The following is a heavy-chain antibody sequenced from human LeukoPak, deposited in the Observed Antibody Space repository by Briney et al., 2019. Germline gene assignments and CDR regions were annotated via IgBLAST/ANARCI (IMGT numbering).Heavy chain of an antibody. CDR3: ARLPAYCSSTSCYYDY. V-gene: IGHV3-30-3*01. CDR1: GFTFNNYA. CDR2: ILKDGNNK. J-gene: IGHJ4*02. D-gene: IGHD2-2*01. Sequence: GGSLRLSCAASGFTFNNYAMHWVRQAPGKGLEWVATILKDGNNKYYVDSVKGRFTISRDNAKNSLFLQMNSLRAEDTAVYYCARLPAYCSSTSCYYDYWGQGTLVTVSS.